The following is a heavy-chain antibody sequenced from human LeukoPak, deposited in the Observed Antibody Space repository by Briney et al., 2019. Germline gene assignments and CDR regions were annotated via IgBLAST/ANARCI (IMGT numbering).Heavy chain of an antibody. CDR3: TRRMTRGVITSAFDS. V-gene: IGHV5-51*01. CDR1: GYSFTNYW. D-gene: IGHD3-10*01. J-gene: IGHJ4*02. Sequence: GESLKISCKGSGYSFTNYWIGWVRQMPGKGLELMGLIYPGDSDTTYSPSFQGQVTISADKSITTAYLQWSSLKASDTAMYYCTRRMTRGVITSAFDSWGQGTLVSVSS. CDR2: IYPGDSDT.